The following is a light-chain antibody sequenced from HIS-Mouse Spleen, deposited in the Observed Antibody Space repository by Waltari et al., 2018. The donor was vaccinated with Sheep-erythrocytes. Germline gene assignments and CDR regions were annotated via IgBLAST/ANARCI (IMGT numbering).Light chain of an antibody. V-gene: IGLV2-23*01. CDR2: EGS. J-gene: IGLJ3*02. CDR1: SSDVWSYNL. Sequence: PGQSITISCTGTSSDVWSYNLVSWYQQHPGKAPKLMIYEGSKRPSGVSHRFSGSKSGNTASLTISGLQAEDEADYYCCSYAGSSTWVFGGGTKLTVL. CDR3: CSYAGSSTWV.